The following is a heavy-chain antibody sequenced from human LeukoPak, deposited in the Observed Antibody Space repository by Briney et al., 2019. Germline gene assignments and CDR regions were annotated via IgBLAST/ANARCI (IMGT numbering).Heavy chain of an antibody. D-gene: IGHD2-15*01. J-gene: IGHJ6*03. CDR1: GYTFTSYD. CDR3: ARGVGRRRGYYYYMDV. CDR2: MNPNSGNT. V-gene: IGHV1-8*01. Sequence: ASVKVSCKASGYTFTSYDINWVRQATGQGLEWMGWMNPNSGNTGYAQKFQGRVTMTRNTSISTAYMELSSLRSEDTAVYYCARGVGRRRGYYYYMDVWGKGTTVTVSS.